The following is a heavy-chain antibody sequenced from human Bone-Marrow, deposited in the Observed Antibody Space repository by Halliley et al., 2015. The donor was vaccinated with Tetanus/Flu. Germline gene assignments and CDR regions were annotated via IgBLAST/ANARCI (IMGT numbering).Heavy chain of an antibody. J-gene: IGHJ4*02. D-gene: IGHD3-22*01. Sequence: EWMGYIYYTGHTNFNPSLKSRVTMSIDTSKNQFSLKLSSVTAADTAVYYCAGYYYDRSGLFDYWGRGTLVTVSS. V-gene: IGHV4-59*01. CDR2: IYYTGHT. CDR3: AGYYYDRSGLFDY.